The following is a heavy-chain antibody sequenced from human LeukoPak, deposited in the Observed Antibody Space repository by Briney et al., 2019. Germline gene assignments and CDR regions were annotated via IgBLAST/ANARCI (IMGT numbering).Heavy chain of an antibody. CDR2: IYYSGTT. CDR3: ARGAGSSWTRAFDY. CDR1: GHSISSSRHY. Sequence: SETLSLTCTVSGHSISSSRHYWGWIRQPPGKGLEWIGTIYYSGTTYYNPSLKSRVTISVDTSKNQFSLKLSSVTAADTAVYYCARGAGSSWTRAFDYWGQGTLVTVSS. V-gene: IGHV4-39*07. J-gene: IGHJ4*02. D-gene: IGHD6-13*01.